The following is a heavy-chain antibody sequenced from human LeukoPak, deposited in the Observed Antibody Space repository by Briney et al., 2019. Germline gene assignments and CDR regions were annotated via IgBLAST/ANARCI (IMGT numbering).Heavy chain of an antibody. D-gene: IGHD3-3*01. V-gene: IGHV3-66*01. CDR3: ARDRSGYFQN. CDR1: GFTVSRNY. J-gene: IGHJ1*01. Sequence: GRSLRLSCAAAGFTVSRNYISWVRLAPGKGLEWVSVIYSGGSTYYADSVKGRFTTSRDNSKNTLYLQMNSLRAEDTAVYYCARDRSGYFQNWGQGTLVTVSS. CDR2: IYSGGST.